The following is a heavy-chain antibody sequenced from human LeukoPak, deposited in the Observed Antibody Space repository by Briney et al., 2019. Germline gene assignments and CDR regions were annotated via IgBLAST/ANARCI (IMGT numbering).Heavy chain of an antibody. V-gene: IGHV3-9*03. CDR3: AKDTAKYSSGLSGLDY. J-gene: IGHJ4*02. CDR2: ISWNSGSI. D-gene: IGHD3-22*01. Sequence: PGRSLRLSCAASGFTFDDYAMHWVRQAPGKGLEWVSGISWNSGSIGYADSVKGRFTISRDNAKNSLYLQMNSLRAEDMALYYCAKDTAKYSSGLSGLDYWGQGTLVTVSS. CDR1: GFTFDDYA.